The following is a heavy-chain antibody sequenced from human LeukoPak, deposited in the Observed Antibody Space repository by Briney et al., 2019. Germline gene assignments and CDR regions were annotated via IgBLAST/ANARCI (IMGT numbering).Heavy chain of an antibody. D-gene: IGHD2-15*01. CDR3: AREVCSGGSCHSYSPGWFDP. CDR1: GFTVSSNY. J-gene: IGHJ5*02. Sequence: GGSLRLSCAASGFTVSSNYMSWVRQAPGKGLEWVSVIYSGGSTYYADSVKGRFTISRDNSKNTLYLQMNSLRAEDTAVHYCAREVCSGGSCHSYSPGWFDPWGQGTLVTASS. CDR2: IYSGGST. V-gene: IGHV3-66*01.